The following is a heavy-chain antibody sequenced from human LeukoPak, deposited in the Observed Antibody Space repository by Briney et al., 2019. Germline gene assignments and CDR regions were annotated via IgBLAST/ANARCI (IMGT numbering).Heavy chain of an antibody. D-gene: IGHD1-26*01. Sequence: GESLKISCEASGFKISSYWIAWVRQMPGKGLEWMGIIYPGDSDTRYSPSFQGQVTISADKSINTAYLQWSSLKASDTATYFCARQDSGSRDAYINFWGKGTT. CDR1: GFKISSYW. CDR3: ARQDSGSRDAYINF. CDR2: IYPGDSDT. J-gene: IGHJ6*03. V-gene: IGHV5-51*01.